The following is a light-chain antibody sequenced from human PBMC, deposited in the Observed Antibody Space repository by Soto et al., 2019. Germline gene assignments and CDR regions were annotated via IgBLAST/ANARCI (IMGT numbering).Light chain of an antibody. J-gene: IGLJ3*02. CDR3: SSYTRTSTLV. Sequence: QSALTQPASVSGSPGQSITISCSGTSSDVVAYNYVSWYQLHPAKAPKLMIYEVNNRPSGVSDRFSGSKSGNTASLTISGLQAEDEADYYCSSYTRTSTLVFGGGTKRTVL. V-gene: IGLV2-14*01. CDR1: SSDVVAYNY. CDR2: EVN.